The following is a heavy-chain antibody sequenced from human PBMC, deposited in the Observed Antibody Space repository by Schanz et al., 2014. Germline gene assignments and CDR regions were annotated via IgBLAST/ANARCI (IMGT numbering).Heavy chain of an antibody. V-gene: IGHV1-46*01. Sequence: QVQLVQSGAEVKKPGASVKVSCEASGYTFTSYYIHWFRQAPGQGLEWMGIINPSGGSTSYAQKIHGSFTMTRDTSTTTVYIELSSLRSDDSAMYYCVTEERMESGTCAKALDIWGQGTWVTVSS. CDR2: INPSGGST. CDR1: GYTFTSYY. CDR3: VTEERMESGTCAKALDI. J-gene: IGHJ3*02. D-gene: IGHD3-3*01.